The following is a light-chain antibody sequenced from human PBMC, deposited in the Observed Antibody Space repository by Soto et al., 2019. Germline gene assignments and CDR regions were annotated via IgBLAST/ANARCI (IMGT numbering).Light chain of an antibody. CDR2: RAS. Sequence: TQSPVPLSLSPGARATLSCSAGQRVNINSAAYQQKPGQAPRLLIHRASTRATGIPARFSGSGSGTEFTLTISSLQSEDFAVYYCQQYNNWPSITFGQGTRLEIK. CDR1: QRVNIN. CDR3: QQYNNWPSIT. J-gene: IGKJ5*01. V-gene: IGKV3-15*01.